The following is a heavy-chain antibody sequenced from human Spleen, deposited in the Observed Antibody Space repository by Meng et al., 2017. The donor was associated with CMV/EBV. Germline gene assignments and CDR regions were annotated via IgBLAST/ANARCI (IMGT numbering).Heavy chain of an antibody. CDR3: ARGGPPSGASSDYFDY. Sequence: ASVKVSCKASVYTFTGYYMHWVRQAPGQGLEWMGWINPNSGGTNYAQKFQGRVTMTRDRSISTAYMELSRLRSDDTAVYYCARGGPPSGASSDYFDYWGQGTLVTVSS. D-gene: IGHD2-15*01. J-gene: IGHJ4*02. V-gene: IGHV1-2*02. CDR2: INPNSGGT. CDR1: VYTFTGYY.